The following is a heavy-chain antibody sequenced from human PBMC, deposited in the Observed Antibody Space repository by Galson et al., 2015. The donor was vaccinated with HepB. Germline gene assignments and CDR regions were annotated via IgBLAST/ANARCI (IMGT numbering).Heavy chain of an antibody. V-gene: IGHV3-64D*06. J-gene: IGHJ4*02. CDR2: ITFNGGST. CDR1: GFPFSSYT. CDR3: VKILSGWYNYFDF. Sequence: SLRLSCAASGFPFSSYTMNWVRQAPGKGLEYVSGITFNGGSTYYGDSVKDRFTISRDNSKNTLYLQMNSLRADDTAVYYCVKILSGWYNYFDFWGQGTLVTVSS. D-gene: IGHD6-19*01.